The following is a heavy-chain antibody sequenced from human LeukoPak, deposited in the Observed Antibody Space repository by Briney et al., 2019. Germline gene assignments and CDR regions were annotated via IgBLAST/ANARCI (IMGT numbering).Heavy chain of an antibody. D-gene: IGHD3-10*01. Sequence: SQTLSLTCTVSGGSVSSGDYYWSWIRQPPGKGLEWIGYIYYSGSTYYNPSLKSRVTISVDTSKNQFSLKLSSVTAADTAVYYCARGGAVRGVIGAFDIWGQGTMVTASS. V-gene: IGHV4-30-4*01. J-gene: IGHJ3*02. CDR2: IYYSGST. CDR1: GGSVSSGDYY. CDR3: ARGGAVRGVIGAFDI.